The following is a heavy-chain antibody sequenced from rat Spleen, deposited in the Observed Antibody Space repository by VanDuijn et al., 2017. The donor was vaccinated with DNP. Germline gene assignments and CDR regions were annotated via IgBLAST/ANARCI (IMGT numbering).Heavy chain of an antibody. V-gene: IGHV2-77*01. D-gene: IGHD4-1*01. CDR1: GFSLTSYG. CDR2: IWGDGST. Sequence: QMQMKETGPGLVQTTQTLSVTCTVSGFSLTSYGVHWVRQAPGKGLEWMGIIWGDGSTNYNSALKSRLSISRDTSKSQVFLTMNSLQTDDTAVYYCALTGLGYWGQGVMVTVSS. J-gene: IGHJ2*01. CDR3: ALTGLGY.